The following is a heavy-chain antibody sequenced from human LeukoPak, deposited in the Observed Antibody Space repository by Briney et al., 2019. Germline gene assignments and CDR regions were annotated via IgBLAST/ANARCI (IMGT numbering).Heavy chain of an antibody. D-gene: IGHD4-11*01. J-gene: IGHJ2*01. CDR1: GVSISSDY. Sequence: SETLSLTCTVSGVSISSDYWSWIRQPAGKGLEWIGRIHTSGSTNYNPSLKSRVTMSVDTSKNQFSLKLSSVTAADTAVYYCARDWGLYSNYWYFDLWGRGTLVTVSS. CDR2: IHTSGST. V-gene: IGHV4-4*07. CDR3: ARDWGLYSNYWYFDL.